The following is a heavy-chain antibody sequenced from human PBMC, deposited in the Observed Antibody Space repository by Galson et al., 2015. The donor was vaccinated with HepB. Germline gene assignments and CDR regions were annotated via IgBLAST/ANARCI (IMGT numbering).Heavy chain of an antibody. CDR2: INPNSGGT. J-gene: IGHJ4*02. CDR3: ARDKGCSSTSCYTGFDY. D-gene: IGHD2-2*02. Sequence: SVKVSCKASGYTFTGYYMHWVRQAPGQGLEWMGWINPNSGGTNYAQKFQGRVTMTRDTSTSTVYMELSSLRSEDTAVYYCARDKGCSSTSCYTGFDYWGQGTLVTVSS. V-gene: IGHV1-2*02. CDR1: GYTFTGYY.